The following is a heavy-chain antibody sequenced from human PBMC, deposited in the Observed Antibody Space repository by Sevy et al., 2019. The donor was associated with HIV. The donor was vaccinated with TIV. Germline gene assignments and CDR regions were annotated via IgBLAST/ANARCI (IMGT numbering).Heavy chain of an antibody. D-gene: IGHD4-17*01. J-gene: IGHJ3*02. Sequence: GGSLRLSCAASGFTFSNYGMHWVRQAPGKGLEWVAVISYDGSNKYCAHSVKGRFTISRDNSKNTLYLQMNSLRPEDMAVYYCAKAGSTDDAFDIWGQGTMVTVSS. CDR3: AKAGSTDDAFDI. CDR2: ISYDGSNK. CDR1: GFTFSNYG. V-gene: IGHV3-30*18.